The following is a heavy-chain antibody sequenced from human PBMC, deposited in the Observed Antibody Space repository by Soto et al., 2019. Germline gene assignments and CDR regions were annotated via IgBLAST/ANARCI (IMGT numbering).Heavy chain of an antibody. D-gene: IGHD3-10*01. CDR3: ARDYGSGHWFDP. Sequence: QVQLQESGPGLVKPSQTLSLTCTVSGGSISSGGYYWSWIRQHPGKGLEWIGYIYYSGSTYYNPSLKSRVTISVDTSKNQCSLKLRSVTAADTAVYYCARDYGSGHWFDPWGQGTLVTVSS. CDR1: GGSISSGGYY. J-gene: IGHJ5*02. CDR2: IYYSGST. V-gene: IGHV4-31*03.